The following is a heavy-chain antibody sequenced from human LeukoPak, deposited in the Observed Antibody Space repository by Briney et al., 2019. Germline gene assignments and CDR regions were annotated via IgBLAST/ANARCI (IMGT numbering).Heavy chain of an antibody. CDR3: ARRGLDYDEVAYFYARCSDV. D-gene: IGHD4-17*01. CDR1: GDTISVNY. Sequence: SETLSLTCDVSGDTISVNYWTWIRQAPGKRLEWIGYIYNSASTTSNPSLKSRVNIAADTSKVQYSHDLTSVTAADTGIYYCARRGLDYDEVAYFYARCSDVWGQGIKVTVS. J-gene: IGHJ6*02. V-gene: IGHV4-4*09. CDR2: IYNSAST.